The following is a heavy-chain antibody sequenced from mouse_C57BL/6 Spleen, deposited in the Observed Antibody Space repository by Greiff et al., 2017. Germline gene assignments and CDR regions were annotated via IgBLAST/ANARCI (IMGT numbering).Heavy chain of an antibody. V-gene: IGHV3-6*01. Sequence: ESGPGLVKPSQSLSLTCSVTGYSITSGYYWNWIRQFPGNKLEWMGYISYDGSNNYNPSLKNRISITRDTSKNQFFLKLNSVTTEDTATYYCARDPYSNYAGSAMDYWGQGTSVTVSS. D-gene: IGHD2-5*01. J-gene: IGHJ4*01. CDR2: ISYDGSN. CDR1: GYSITSGYY. CDR3: ARDPYSNYAGSAMDY.